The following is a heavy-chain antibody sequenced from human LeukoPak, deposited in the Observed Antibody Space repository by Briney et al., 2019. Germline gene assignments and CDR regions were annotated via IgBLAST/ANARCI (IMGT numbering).Heavy chain of an antibody. Sequence: GGSLRLSCAASGFTVTSNYMTWVRQAPGRGLEWVSVIYSGGSTYYADSVKGRFTISRDNSKNTLYLQMNSLRAEDTAVYYCARAYSSGWRSSAFDIWGQGTMVTVSS. J-gene: IGHJ3*02. V-gene: IGHV3-53*01. CDR1: GFTVTSNY. CDR2: IYSGGST. D-gene: IGHD6-19*01. CDR3: ARAYSSGWRSSAFDI.